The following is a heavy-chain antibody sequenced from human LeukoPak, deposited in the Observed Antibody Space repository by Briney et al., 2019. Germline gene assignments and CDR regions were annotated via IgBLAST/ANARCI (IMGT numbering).Heavy chain of an antibody. CDR3: AKDMDAWIPTGRGMDV. CDR1: GFTSVDYA. J-gene: IGHJ6*03. CDR2: ISWNSASV. D-gene: IGHD5-18*01. V-gene: IGHV3-9*02. Sequence: GGSLRLSCAAFGFTSVDYAMHWVRQAPGKGLEWVAGISWNSASVGYAGSVKGRFTISRDNAKNSLHLQMNSLRPDDTALYYCAKDMDAWIPTGRGMDVWGKGTTVTVSS.